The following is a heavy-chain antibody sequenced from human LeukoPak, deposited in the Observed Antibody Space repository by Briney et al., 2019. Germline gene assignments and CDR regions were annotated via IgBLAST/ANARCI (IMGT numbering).Heavy chain of an antibody. V-gene: IGHV1-8*01. CDR3: ANTYYYDSSGYPSPI. CDR2: MNPNSGNT. CDR1: GYTFTRYD. J-gene: IGHJ4*02. Sequence: ASVNLSCKASGYTFTRYDINWVRQATGQGLEWMGWMNPNSGNTGYAQKFQGRVTMTRNTSISTAYMELSSLRSEDTAVYYCANTYYYDSSGYPSPIWGQGTLVTVSS. D-gene: IGHD3-22*01.